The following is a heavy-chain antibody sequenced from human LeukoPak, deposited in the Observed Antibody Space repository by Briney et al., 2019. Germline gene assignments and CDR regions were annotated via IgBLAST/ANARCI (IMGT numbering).Heavy chain of an antibody. D-gene: IGHD4-17*01. V-gene: IGHV3-30*18. J-gene: IGHJ4*02. CDR3: AKDRDYGDYYFDY. CDR1: GFTFSSYG. Sequence: PGRSLRLSCAASGFTFSSYGMHWVRQAPGKGLEWVAAISYDGSNKYYADSVKGRFTISRDNSKNTLYLQMNSLRAEDTAVYYCAKDRDYGDYYFDYWGQGTLVTVSS. CDR2: ISYDGSNK.